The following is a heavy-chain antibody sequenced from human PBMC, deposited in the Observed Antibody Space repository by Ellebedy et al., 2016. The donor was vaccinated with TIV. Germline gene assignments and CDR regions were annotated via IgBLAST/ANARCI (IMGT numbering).Heavy chain of an antibody. CDR2: IIPIFGTA. J-gene: IGHJ6*02. CDR1: GYTFTSYG. V-gene: IGHV1-18*04. Sequence: ASVKVSCXASGYTFTSYGISWVRQAPGQGLEWMGGIIPIFGTANYAQKLQGRVTMTTDTSTSTAYMELRSLRSDDTAVYYCARAPIPRYCSGGSCQTTNYYYYYGMDVWGQGTTVTVSS. D-gene: IGHD2-15*01. CDR3: ARAPIPRYCSGGSCQTTNYYYYYGMDV.